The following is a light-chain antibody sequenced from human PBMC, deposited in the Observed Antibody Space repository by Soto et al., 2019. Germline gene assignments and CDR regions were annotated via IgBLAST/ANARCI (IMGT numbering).Light chain of an antibody. Sequence: EIVLTQSPGTLSLFPGESATASCPASPSINFNFLGWYQKKSGQAPRLLIYAASTRATGIPDRFSGSGSGIDFTLTISRLEPEDSAVYYCQQYGGSPTFGGGTKVEIK. CDR3: QQYGGSPT. J-gene: IGKJ4*01. CDR2: AAS. CDR1: PSINFNF. V-gene: IGKV3-20*01.